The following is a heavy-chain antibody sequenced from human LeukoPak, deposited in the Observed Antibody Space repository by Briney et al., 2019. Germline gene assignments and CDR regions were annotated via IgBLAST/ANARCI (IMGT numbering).Heavy chain of an antibody. Sequence: ASVKVSCKASGYTFTSYYMHWVRQAPGQGLEWMGIINPSGGSTSYAQKFQGRVTMTRDTSTSTVYMELSSLRSEDTAVYYCARDWSVGATGDYYFDYWGQGTLVTVSS. CDR2: INPSGGST. V-gene: IGHV1-46*01. CDR3: ARDWSVGATGDYYFDY. J-gene: IGHJ4*02. CDR1: GYTFTSYY. D-gene: IGHD1-26*01.